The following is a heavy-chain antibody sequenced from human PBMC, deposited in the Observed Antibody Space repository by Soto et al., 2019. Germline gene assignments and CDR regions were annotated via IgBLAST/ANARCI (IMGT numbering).Heavy chain of an antibody. CDR3: AKEGEYSGSPIFDY. CDR1: GFTFSSYG. J-gene: IGHJ4*02. V-gene: IGHV3-30*18. Sequence: PGGSLRLSCAASGFTFSSYGMHWVRRAPGKGLEWVTVISYDGSNKLYADTVKGRFTISRDNSKNTLYLQMNSLRAEDKAVYYCAKEGEYSGSPIFDYWGQGTLVTVSS. D-gene: IGHD1-26*01. CDR2: ISYDGSNK.